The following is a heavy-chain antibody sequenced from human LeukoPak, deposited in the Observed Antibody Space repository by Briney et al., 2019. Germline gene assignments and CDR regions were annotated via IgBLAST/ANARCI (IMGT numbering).Heavy chain of an antibody. D-gene: IGHD3-10*01. V-gene: IGHV3-15*01. CDR2: ILSKTSGGTT. CDR3: ADYYASGSYPP. CDR1: GFSVSNNY. Sequence: GGSLRLSCAASGFSVSNNYMSWVRQAPGKGLEWVGRILSKTSGGTTDYATPVKGRFTISRDDSKNMLYLHMNSLQIEDTAVYYCADYYASGSYPPWGQGTLVTVSS. J-gene: IGHJ5*02.